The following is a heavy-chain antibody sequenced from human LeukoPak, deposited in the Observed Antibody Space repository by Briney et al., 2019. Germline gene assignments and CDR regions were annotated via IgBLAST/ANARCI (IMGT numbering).Heavy chain of an antibody. J-gene: IGHJ4*02. Sequence: SQTLSLTCAISGDSVSSNSAAWNWIRQSPSRGLEWLGRTYYRSKWYNDYAVSVKSRITINPDTSKNQFSLQLNSVTPEDTAVHYCAGEPGFGKQWLVEYYYFDYWGQGTLVTVSS. CDR1: GDSVSSNSAA. CDR3: AGEPGFGKQWLVEYYYFDY. CDR2: TYYRSKWYN. V-gene: IGHV6-1*01. D-gene: IGHD6-19*01.